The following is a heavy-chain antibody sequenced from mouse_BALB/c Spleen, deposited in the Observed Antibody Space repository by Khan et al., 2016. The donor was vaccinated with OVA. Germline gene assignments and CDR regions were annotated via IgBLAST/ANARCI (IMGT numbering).Heavy chain of an antibody. J-gene: IGHJ3*01. V-gene: IGHV1-77*01. CDR3: ARGGYSVFSY. CDR2: IFPGSDTP. CDR1: GYTFTDYI. D-gene: IGHD2-3*01. Sequence: QVQLQQSGPEVVKPGASLKVSCKASGYTFTDYIIGWVKQSTRQGLEWIGDIFPGSDTPYYNEKFKDKATLTADKYSNTAYMQLSSLTSEDSAVYFCARGGYSVFSYWGQGTLVTVSA.